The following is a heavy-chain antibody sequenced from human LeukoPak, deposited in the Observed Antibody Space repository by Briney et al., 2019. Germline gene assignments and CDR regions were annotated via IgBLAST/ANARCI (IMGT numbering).Heavy chain of an antibody. J-gene: IGHJ4*02. CDR1: GFTFSDSS. D-gene: IGHD5-18*01. CDR3: ARNLNTADDY. V-gene: IGHV3-48*01. CDR2: ISSSSTTI. Sequence: GGSLRLSCTASGFTFSDSSMSWVRQAPGKGLEWLSYISSSSTTIYYAGSVKGRFTISRDDAKNSLYLQMNSLRAEDTAVYYCARNLNTADDYWGQGILVTVSS.